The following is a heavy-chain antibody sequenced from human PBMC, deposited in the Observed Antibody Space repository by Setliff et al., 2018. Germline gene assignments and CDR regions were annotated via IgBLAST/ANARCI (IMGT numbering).Heavy chain of an antibody. V-gene: IGHV4-61*09. CDR2: FHTGGAT. D-gene: IGHD3-10*01. Sequence: PSETLSLTCSGSGGSISSGGFYWSWIRQSAGRGLEWIGHFHTGGATDYNLSLKSRVTISLDSSKNQFSLRLSSVTAADAAVYFCARESATIGEFPLYYFDKWGQGIPVTVSS. J-gene: IGHJ4*02. CDR3: ARESATIGEFPLYYFDK. CDR1: GGSISSGGFY.